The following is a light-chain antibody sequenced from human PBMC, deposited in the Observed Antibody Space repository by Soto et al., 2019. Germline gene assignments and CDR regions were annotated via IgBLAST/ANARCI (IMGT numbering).Light chain of an antibody. Sequence: QSVLPQTPSVSGTPGQTVTISCSGSSSNIGRNYVYWYQQLPGTAPKLLIFSNNQRPSGVPDRLSGSKSGTSASLAISGLRSEDEAEYYCAAWDDSLRAVVFGGGTKLTVL. CDR1: SSNIGRNY. CDR3: AAWDDSLRAVV. V-gene: IGLV1-47*02. J-gene: IGLJ2*01. CDR2: SNN.